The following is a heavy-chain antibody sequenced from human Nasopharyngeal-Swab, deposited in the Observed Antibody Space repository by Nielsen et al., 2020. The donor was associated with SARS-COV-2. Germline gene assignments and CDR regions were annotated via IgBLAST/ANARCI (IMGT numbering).Heavy chain of an antibody. Sequence: LKISCAASGFIFHSFAMHWVRQSPGKGLEWVALISFDGTNRYYAGSVRGRFTISRDTSKDTLYLQMNNLRAEDTAVYYCVRDRDIFGYDSSGYYGADAFDLWGQGTMVTVSA. CDR1: GFIFHSFA. D-gene: IGHD3-22*01. J-gene: IGHJ3*01. V-gene: IGHV3-30*04. CDR3: VRDRDIFGYDSSGYYGADAFDL. CDR2: ISFDGTNR.